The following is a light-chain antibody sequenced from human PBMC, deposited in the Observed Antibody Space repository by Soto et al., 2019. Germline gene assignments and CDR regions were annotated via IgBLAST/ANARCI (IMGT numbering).Light chain of an antibody. CDR2: GAS. Sequence: EVVMRQSPAPLSVSPGEGATLSCRARQGIGDTLAWYQHKPGQTPRLLIYGASFKATGIPARFSGRGSGTDFTLSISRLEPEDVAVYYCQQYVTSPRTLGQGTKVDIK. CDR3: QQYVTSPRT. J-gene: IGKJ1*01. V-gene: IGKV3D-15*02. CDR1: QGIGDT.